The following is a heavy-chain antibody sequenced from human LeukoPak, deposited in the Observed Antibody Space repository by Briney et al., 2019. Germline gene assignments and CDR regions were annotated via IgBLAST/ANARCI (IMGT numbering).Heavy chain of an antibody. CDR1: GYTFTSYY. J-gene: IGHJ5*02. Sequence: ASVKVSCKASGYTFTSYYMHWVRPAPGQGLEWMGIINPSGGSTSYAQKFQGRVTMTRDMSTSTDYMELSSLRSEDTAVYYCARDNSVEDTAWWFDPWGQGTLVTVSS. CDR2: INPSGGST. D-gene: IGHD4-23*01. CDR3: ARDNSVEDTAWWFDP. V-gene: IGHV1-46*01.